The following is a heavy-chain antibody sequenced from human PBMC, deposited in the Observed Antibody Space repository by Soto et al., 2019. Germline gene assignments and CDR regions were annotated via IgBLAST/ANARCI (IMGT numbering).Heavy chain of an antibody. CDR3: ARDLTPGIAVAAY. V-gene: IGHV1-2*02. CDR2: INPNSGGT. CDR1: GYTFTGYY. Sequence: QVQLVQSRAEVKKPGASVKVSCKASGYTFTGYYMHWVRQAPGQGLEWMGWINPNSGGTNYAQKFQGMVTMTRDTSISTAYMELSRLRSDDTAVYYCARDLTPGIAVAAYWGQGTLVTVSS. D-gene: IGHD6-19*01. J-gene: IGHJ4*02.